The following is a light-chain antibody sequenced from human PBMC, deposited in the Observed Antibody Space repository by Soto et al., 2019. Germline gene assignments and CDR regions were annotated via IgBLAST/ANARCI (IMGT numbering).Light chain of an antibody. CDR1: SSDVGGYNY. CDR2: DVT. J-gene: IGLJ1*01. CDR3: CSYAGSDFYV. Sequence: QSALTQPRSVSGSPGQSVTISCTGTSSDVGGYNYVSWYQQHPGKAPKLMIYDVTKRPLGVPDRLSGSKSGYTASLIISGLQAEDEADYYCCSYAGSDFYVFGTGTKLTVL. V-gene: IGLV2-11*01.